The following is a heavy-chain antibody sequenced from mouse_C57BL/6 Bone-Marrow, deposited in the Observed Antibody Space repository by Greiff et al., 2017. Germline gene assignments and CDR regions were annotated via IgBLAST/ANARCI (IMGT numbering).Heavy chain of an antibody. CDR1: GYTFTSYG. J-gene: IGHJ3*01. D-gene: IGHD2-1*01. V-gene: IGHV1-81*01. Sequence: VQLQQSGAELARPGASVKLSCKASGYTFTSYGISWVKRRTGQGLEWIGEIYPRSGNTYYNEKFKGKATLTADKSSSTAYMELRSLTSEDSAVYFCASSLPPAWFAYWGQGTLVTVSA. CDR3: ASSLPPAWFAY. CDR2: IYPRSGNT.